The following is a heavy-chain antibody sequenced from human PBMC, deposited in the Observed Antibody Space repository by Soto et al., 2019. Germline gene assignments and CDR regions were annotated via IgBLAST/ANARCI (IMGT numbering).Heavy chain of an antibody. CDR1: GGSISGSSYY. V-gene: IGHV4-39*01. D-gene: IGHD3-10*01. Sequence: SETLSLTCTVSGGSISGSSYYWGWIRQPPGKGLEWIGSIYYSGSTYYNPSLKSRVTISVDTSKNQFSLKLSSVTAADTAVYYCARDVGFGELAYYYGMDVWGQGTTVTVSS. CDR2: IYYSGST. CDR3: ARDVGFGELAYYYGMDV. J-gene: IGHJ6*02.